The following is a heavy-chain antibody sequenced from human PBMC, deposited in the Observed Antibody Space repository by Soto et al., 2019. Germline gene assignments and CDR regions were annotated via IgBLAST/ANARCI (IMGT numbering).Heavy chain of an antibody. Sequence: SETLSLTCTVSGGSISSYYWSWIRQPPGKGLEWIGYIYYSGSTNYNPSLKSRVTISVDTSKNQFSLKLSSVTAADTAVYYCARHEYYDILTGNWFDPWGQGTLVTVSS. CDR2: IYYSGST. CDR3: ARHEYYDILTGNWFDP. CDR1: GGSISSYY. V-gene: IGHV4-59*08. D-gene: IGHD3-9*01. J-gene: IGHJ5*02.